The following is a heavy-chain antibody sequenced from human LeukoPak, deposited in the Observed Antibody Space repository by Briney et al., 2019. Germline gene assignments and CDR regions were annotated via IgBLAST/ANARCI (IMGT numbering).Heavy chain of an antibody. D-gene: IGHD6-13*01. CDR3: AKKGLAASGQFDC. Sequence: PGGSLRLSCAASGFTVSSNYMSWVRQAPGKGLEWVASIWYDGRDKYYADSVRGRFTISRGDSKNTLDLQMNSLRPEDTGLYYCAKKGLAASGQFDCWGQGTLVTVSS. J-gene: IGHJ4*02. CDR2: IWYDGRDK. V-gene: IGHV3-30*02. CDR1: GFTVSSNY.